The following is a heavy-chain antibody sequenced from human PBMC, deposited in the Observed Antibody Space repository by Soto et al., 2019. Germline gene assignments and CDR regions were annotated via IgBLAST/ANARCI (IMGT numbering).Heavy chain of an antibody. J-gene: IGHJ4*02. V-gene: IGHV3-30-3*01. CDR2: ISYDGSNK. D-gene: IGHD5-12*01. CDR3: ARDSLRWLQLVGY. Sequence: QVQLVESGGGVVQPGRSLRLSCAASGFTFSSYAMHWVRQAPGKGLEWVAVISYDGSNKYYTDSVKGRFTISRDNSKNTLYLQMNSLRAEDTAVYYCARDSLRWLQLVGYWGQGTLVTVSS. CDR1: GFTFSSYA.